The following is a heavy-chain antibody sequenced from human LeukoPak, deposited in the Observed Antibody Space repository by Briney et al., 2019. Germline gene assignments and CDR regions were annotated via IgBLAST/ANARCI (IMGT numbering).Heavy chain of an antibody. CDR2: IRYDGSDK. Sequence: GGSLRLSCAASGFTLSSYGMHWVRQAPGKGLKWVAFIRYDGSDKYYGDSVKGRFTISRDNSMNTLYLQMNSLRAEDTAVYYCAKADSGTYYGLGDYFDYWGQGTLVTVSS. CDR3: AKADSGTYYGLGDYFDY. CDR1: GFTLSSYG. J-gene: IGHJ4*02. D-gene: IGHD1-26*01. V-gene: IGHV3-30*02.